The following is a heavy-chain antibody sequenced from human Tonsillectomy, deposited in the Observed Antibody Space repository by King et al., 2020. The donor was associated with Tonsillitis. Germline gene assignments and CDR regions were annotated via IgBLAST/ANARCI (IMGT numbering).Heavy chain of an antibody. J-gene: IGHJ4*02. CDR3: ARWETGFDY. CDR2: IYSDGST. Sequence: VQLVESGGDLVQPGGSLRLSCAASGFTVSSNYMSWVRQAPGKGLEWVSIIYSDGSTYYADSVKGRFIISRHNSKNTLYLQMNSLRAEDTALYYCARWETGFDYWGQGTLVTVSS. D-gene: IGHD1-26*01. V-gene: IGHV3-53*04. CDR1: GFTVSSNY.